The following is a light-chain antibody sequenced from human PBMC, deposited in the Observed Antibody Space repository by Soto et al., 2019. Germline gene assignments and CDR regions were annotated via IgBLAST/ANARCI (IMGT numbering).Light chain of an antibody. J-gene: IGKJ4*01. CDR3: QQTYRTPLT. CDR2: AAS. Sequence: DLQMTQSPSSLSASVGDRVTITCRAGQYIGRYLNWYQQKPGKAPKLLIYAASSLHSGVPSRFSGSGSGTDFTLTISSLQPEDFVTYSCQQTYRTPLTFGGGTKVEIK. CDR1: QYIGRY. V-gene: IGKV1-39*01.